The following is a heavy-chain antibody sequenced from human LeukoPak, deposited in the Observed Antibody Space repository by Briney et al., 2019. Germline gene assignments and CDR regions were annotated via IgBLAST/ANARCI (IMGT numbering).Heavy chain of an antibody. CDR1: GYTFTSYG. CDR3: AREKDSGGWYQVTYQEGYFDY. CDR2: ISAYNGNT. D-gene: IGHD6-19*01. Sequence: ASVKVSCKASGYTFTSYGISWVRQAPGQGLEWMGWISAYNGNTNYAQKLQGRVTMTTDTSTSTAYMELRSLRSDDTAVYYCAREKDSGGWYQVTYQEGYFDYWGQGTLVTVSS. J-gene: IGHJ4*02. V-gene: IGHV1-18*01.